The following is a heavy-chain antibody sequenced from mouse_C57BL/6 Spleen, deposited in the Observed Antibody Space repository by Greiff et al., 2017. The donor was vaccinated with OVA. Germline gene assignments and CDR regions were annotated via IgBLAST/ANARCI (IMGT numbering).Heavy chain of an antibody. J-gene: IGHJ1*03. CDR3: AREEGLTTVVAEWYFDV. V-gene: IGHV5-4*01. D-gene: IGHD1-1*01. CDR1: GFTFSSYA. Sequence: EVQVVESGGGLVKPGGSLKLSCAASGFTFSSYAMSWVRQTPEKRLEWVATISDGGSYTYYPDNVKGRFTISRDNAKNNLYLQMSHLKSEDTAMYYCAREEGLTTVVAEWYFDVWGTGTTVTVSS. CDR2: ISDGGSYT.